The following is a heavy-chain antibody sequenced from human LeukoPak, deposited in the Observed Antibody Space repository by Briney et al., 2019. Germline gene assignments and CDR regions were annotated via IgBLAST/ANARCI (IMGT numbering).Heavy chain of an antibody. CDR3: ARDVSGEYDSASRIHLDS. CDR1: GFIFSNYW. Sequence: TGGSLRLSCAASGFIFSNYWMTWVRQAPGKGLEWVANIKQDGSERKYVDSVKGRFIISRDNAKKSLFLQLNSLRAEDTAVYYCARDVSGEYDSASRIHLDSWGQETLVSVSS. CDR2: IKQDGSER. V-gene: IGHV3-7*01. J-gene: IGHJ4*02. D-gene: IGHD6-25*01.